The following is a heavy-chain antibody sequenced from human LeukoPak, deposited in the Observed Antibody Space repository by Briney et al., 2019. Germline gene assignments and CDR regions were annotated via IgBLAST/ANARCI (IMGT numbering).Heavy chain of an antibody. CDR1: GYTFTSYY. CDR3: ARDLCSTSCYTNAFDI. CDR2: INPSGGST. J-gene: IGHJ3*02. V-gene: IGHV1-46*03. Sequence: ASVKVSCKASGYTFTSYYMHWVRQAPGQGLEWMGIINPSGGSTSYAQKFQGRVTMTRDTSTSTVYMELSSLRPEDTAVYYCARDLCSTSCYTNAFDIWGQGTMVTVSS. D-gene: IGHD2-2*02.